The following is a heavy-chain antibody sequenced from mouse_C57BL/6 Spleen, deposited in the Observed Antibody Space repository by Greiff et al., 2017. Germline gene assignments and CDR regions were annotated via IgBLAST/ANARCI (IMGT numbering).Heavy chain of an antibody. CDR1: GYTFTSYW. CDR3: ARRREYGSSPYYFDY. D-gene: IGHD1-1*01. CDR2: IDPSDSYT. V-gene: IGHV1-50*01. J-gene: IGHJ2*01. Sequence: QVQLQQPGAELVKPGASVKLSCKASGYTFTSYWMQWVKQRPGQGLEWIGEIDPSDSYTNYNQKFKGKATLTVDTSSSTAYMQLSSLTSEDSAVYYWARRREYGSSPYYFDYWGQGTTLTVSS.